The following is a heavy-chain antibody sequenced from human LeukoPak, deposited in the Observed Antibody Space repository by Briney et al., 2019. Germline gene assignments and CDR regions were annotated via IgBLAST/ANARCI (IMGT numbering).Heavy chain of an antibody. CDR2: ISGHGGST. V-gene: IGHV3-23*01. CDR1: GFTFSAYA. Sequence: PGGSLRLSCAASGFTFSAYAMTWVRQAPGKGLEWVSGISGHGGSTFYAHSVKGRFTISRDNSKNTLYLQMNSLRAEDTAVYYCAKEVEPRDNWGQGTLVTVSS. D-gene: IGHD1-26*01. CDR3: AKEVEPRDN. J-gene: IGHJ4*02.